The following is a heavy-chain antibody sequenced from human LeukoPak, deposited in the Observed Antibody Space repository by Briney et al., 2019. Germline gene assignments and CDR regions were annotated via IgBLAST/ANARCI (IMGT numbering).Heavy chain of an antibody. D-gene: IGHD3-10*01. CDR2: ISSSSSYI. J-gene: IGHJ4*02. CDR1: GFTFSSYS. V-gene: IGHV3-21*01. Sequence: GGSLRLSCAASGFTFSSYSMNWVRRAPGKGLEWVSSISSSSSYIYYADSVKGRFTISRDNAKNSLYLQMNSLRAEDTAVYYCARDSRFGHYFDYWGQGTLVTVSS. CDR3: ARDSRFGHYFDY.